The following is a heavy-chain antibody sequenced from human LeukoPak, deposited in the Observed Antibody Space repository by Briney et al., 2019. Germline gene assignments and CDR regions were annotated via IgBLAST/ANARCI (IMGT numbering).Heavy chain of an antibody. J-gene: IGHJ1*01. Sequence: GGSLRLSCAASGFTFSHYWMSWVRQAPGKGLGWVANIKQDGSEKDYVDSVKGRFTISRDNPKNSLYLQIDSLRAEDTAVYYCARGSYDSSDFEYFHHWGQGTLVTVSS. CDR1: GFTFSHYW. D-gene: IGHD3-22*01. V-gene: IGHV3-7*01. CDR2: IKQDGSEK. CDR3: ARGSYDSSDFEYFHH.